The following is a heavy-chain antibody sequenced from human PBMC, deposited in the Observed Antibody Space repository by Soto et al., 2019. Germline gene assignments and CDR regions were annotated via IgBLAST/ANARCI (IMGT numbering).Heavy chain of an antibody. CDR2: IDNDGSST. CDR3: AMGTMDV. CDR1: GFTFSTYL. J-gene: IGHJ6*04. V-gene: IGHV3-74*01. D-gene: IGHD7-27*01. Sequence: GGSLRLSCAAAGFTFSTYLIHWVRQTPGKGLVWVSRIDNDGSSTNYADSVKGRFTISRDNAKDTLYLQMNSLRAEDTAVYYCAMGTMDVWGKGTTVTVSS.